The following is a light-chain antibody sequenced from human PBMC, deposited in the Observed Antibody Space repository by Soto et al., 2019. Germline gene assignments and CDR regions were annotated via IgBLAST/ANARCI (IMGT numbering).Light chain of an antibody. Sequence: MTQSPGTLSVSLGERATLSCGASQSVSIQLAWYQQKPGQAPRLLIYDTSTRATGIPASFSGSGSGTEFTLTISSLQYEDFAVHYCQQYSNWPPITFGQGTRLEIK. J-gene: IGKJ5*01. V-gene: IGKV3-15*01. CDR3: QQYSNWPPIT. CDR2: DTS. CDR1: QSVSIQ.